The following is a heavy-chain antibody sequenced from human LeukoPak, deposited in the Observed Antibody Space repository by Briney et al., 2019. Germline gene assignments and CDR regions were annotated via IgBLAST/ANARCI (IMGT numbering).Heavy chain of an antibody. CDR1: GFTFSNSA. D-gene: IGHD6-19*01. V-gene: IGHV3-23*01. Sequence: GGSLRLSCAASGFTFSNSAMSWVRQASGKGLEWVSTLSGSGITTYYADSVKGRFTISRDNSKNTLYLQMNTLRAEDSALYYCEKGIYSSGWSYFDYWGHGTLVTVSS. CDR3: EKGIYSSGWSYFDY. CDR2: LSGSGITT. J-gene: IGHJ4*01.